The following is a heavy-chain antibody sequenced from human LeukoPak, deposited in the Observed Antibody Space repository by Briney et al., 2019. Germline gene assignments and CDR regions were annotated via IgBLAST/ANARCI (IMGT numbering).Heavy chain of an antibody. V-gene: IGHV4-61*02. CDR1: AGSSSSVSYY. Sequence: SQTLSRTCTVSAGSSSSVSYYWSPIRQPAGKGLEWIGRNYTKGSTNYNPSLKSRDTISVDTSKNQFSLKLSSVTAADTAVYYCARGRIFGVVFDPWGQGTLVTVSS. CDR2: NYTKGST. D-gene: IGHD3-3*01. CDR3: ARGRIFGVVFDP. J-gene: IGHJ5*02.